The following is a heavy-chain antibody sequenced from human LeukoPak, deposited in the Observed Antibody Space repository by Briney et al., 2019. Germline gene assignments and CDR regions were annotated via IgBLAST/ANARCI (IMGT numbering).Heavy chain of an antibody. CDR1: GGSISIYS. CDR2: ISDSGDT. J-gene: IGHJ4*02. CDR3: ASGYSYGPGGTLFDY. D-gene: IGHD5-18*01. V-gene: IGHV4-59*12. Sequence: SETLSLTCAVSGGSISIYSWTWIRQPPGKGLEWIGYISDSGDTHYSPSLESRVTISVDTSKNQFSLKLSSVTAADTAVYYCASGYSYGPGGTLFDYWGQGTLVTVSS.